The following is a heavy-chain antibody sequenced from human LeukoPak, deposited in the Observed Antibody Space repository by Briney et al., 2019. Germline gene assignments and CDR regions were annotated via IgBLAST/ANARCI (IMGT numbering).Heavy chain of an antibody. J-gene: IGHJ6*03. D-gene: IGHD3-3*01. CDR1: GGSISSGSYY. Sequence: PSETLSLTCTVSGGSISSGSYYWSWIRQPPGKGLEWIGEINHSGSTNYNPSLKSRVTISVDTSKNQFSLKLSSVTAADTAVYYCASARLSTIFGVVISAMDVWGKGTTVTVSS. V-gene: IGHV4-39*07. CDR3: ASARLSTIFGVVISAMDV. CDR2: INHSGST.